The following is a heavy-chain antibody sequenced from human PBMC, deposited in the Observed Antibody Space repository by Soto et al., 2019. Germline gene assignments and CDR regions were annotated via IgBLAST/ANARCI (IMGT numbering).Heavy chain of an antibody. V-gene: IGHV3-23*01. Sequence: EVHLLESGGGLVHPGGSLRLSCGASGFTFSSCVMTWVRQAPGKGLEWVSCITDSGTGTYYADSVKGRFTISRDNSKNTMYLQMINLRAEDTGVYYCAKGLINGRWYAEDWGQGTLVTVSS. CDR2: ITDSGTGT. J-gene: IGHJ4*02. CDR3: AKGLINGRWYAED. CDR1: GFTFSSCV. D-gene: IGHD6-13*01.